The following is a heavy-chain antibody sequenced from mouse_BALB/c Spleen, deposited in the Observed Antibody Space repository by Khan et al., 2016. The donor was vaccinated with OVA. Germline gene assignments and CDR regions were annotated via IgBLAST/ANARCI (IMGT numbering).Heavy chain of an antibody. J-gene: IGHJ3*01. D-gene: IGHD2-2*01. Sequence: QVQLQQSGAELAKPGASVKMSCTASGYTFTTYWMHWVKQRPGQGLEWIGYINPSTGYTEYNQNFKDKATLTADESSSTVYIQLNSLTSDDSAVXYCARSGLYGLFTYWGQGTLVTVSA. V-gene: IGHV1-7*01. CDR1: GYTFTTYW. CDR3: ARSGLYGLFTY. CDR2: INPSTGYT.